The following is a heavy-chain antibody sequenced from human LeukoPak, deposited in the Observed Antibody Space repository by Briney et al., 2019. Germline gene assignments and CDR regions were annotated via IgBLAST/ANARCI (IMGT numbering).Heavy chain of an antibody. D-gene: IGHD5-18*01. CDR1: GGSISSYY. J-gene: IGHJ3*02. CDR3: ARGGDGYTYDAFDI. Sequence: SETLSLTCTVSGGSISSYYWSWIRQPPGKGLEWIGYIYYSGSTYYNPSLKSRVTISVDTSKNQFSLKLSSVTAADTAVYYCARGGDGYTYDAFDIWGQGTMVTVSS. CDR2: IYYSGST. V-gene: IGHV4-59*12.